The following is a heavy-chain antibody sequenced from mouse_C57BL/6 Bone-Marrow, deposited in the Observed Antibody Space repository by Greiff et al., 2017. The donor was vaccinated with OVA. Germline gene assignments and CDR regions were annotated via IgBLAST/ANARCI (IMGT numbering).Heavy chain of an antibody. J-gene: IGHJ4*01. Sequence: VQLQQSGPGLVPPSQSLSITCTVSGFSLTSYGVHWVRQSPGKGLEWLGVIWSGGSTDYNAAFISRLSISKDNSKSQVFFKMNSLQADDTAIYYCASPHYYGSDYAMDYWGQGTSVTVSS. CDR2: IWSGGST. CDR1: GFSLTSYG. CDR3: ASPHYYGSDYAMDY. D-gene: IGHD1-1*01. V-gene: IGHV2-2*01.